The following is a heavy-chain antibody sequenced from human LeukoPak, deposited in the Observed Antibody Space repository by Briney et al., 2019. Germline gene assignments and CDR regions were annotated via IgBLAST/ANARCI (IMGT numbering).Heavy chain of an antibody. D-gene: IGHD5-18*01. CDR3: ARDGYSFGHDFDY. J-gene: IGHJ4*02. Sequence: PGGSLRLSCAASGFTFSSYWMRWVRHTPGKGLVWVSRIKGDGSSKCYADSVKGRFTISRDNAKNTLYLRMNSLRAEDTAVYYCARDGYSFGHDFDYWGQGTLVTVSS. V-gene: IGHV3-74*01. CDR1: GFTFSSYW. CDR2: IKGDGSSK.